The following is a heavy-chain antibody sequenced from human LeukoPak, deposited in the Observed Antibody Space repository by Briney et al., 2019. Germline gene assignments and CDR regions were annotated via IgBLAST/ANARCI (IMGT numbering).Heavy chain of an antibody. D-gene: IGHD1/OR15-1a*01. CDR3: ARDLEHDAFDI. J-gene: IGHJ3*02. Sequence: TGGSLRLSCAASGFTLTSYAMHWVRQAPGKGLEWVAVISFAGDIYYYADSVKGRFTISRDNSRSTLYLHMNSLRAEDTAVYYCARDLEHDAFDIWGQGTMVTVSS. V-gene: IGHV3-30*04. CDR1: GFTLTSYA. CDR2: ISFAGDIY.